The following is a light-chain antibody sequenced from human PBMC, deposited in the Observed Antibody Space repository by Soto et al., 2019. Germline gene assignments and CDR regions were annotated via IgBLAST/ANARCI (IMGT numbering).Light chain of an antibody. J-gene: IGKJ5*01. CDR3: QQHNNWPPIT. CDR1: QSVGSNY. V-gene: IGKV3-20*01. Sequence: IVVKKSPSTPSLSPGARATLSCRASQSVGSNYLAWYQQKPGQAPRILIYGASNRATGIPDRFSGSGSGTDFTLTISRLEPEDFAVYYCQQHNNWPPITFGQGTRLEIK. CDR2: GAS.